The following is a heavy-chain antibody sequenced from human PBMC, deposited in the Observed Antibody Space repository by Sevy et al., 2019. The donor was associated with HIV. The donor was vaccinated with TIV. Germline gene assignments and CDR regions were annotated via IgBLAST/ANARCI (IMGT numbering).Heavy chain of an antibody. CDR2: IRSKAYGGTT. Sequence: GGSLRLSCTASGFTFGDYAMSWFRQAPGKGLEWVGFIRSKAYGGTTEYAASVKGRFTISRDDSKSIAYLQMNSLKTEDTAVYYCTRAGITMIVVVPFDYWGQGTLVTVS. D-gene: IGHD3-22*01. CDR1: GFTFGDYA. J-gene: IGHJ4*02. V-gene: IGHV3-49*03. CDR3: TRAGITMIVVVPFDY.